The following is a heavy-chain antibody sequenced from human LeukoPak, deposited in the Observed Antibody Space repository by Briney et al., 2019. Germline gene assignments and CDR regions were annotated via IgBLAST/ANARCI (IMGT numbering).Heavy chain of an antibody. CDR2: IRYDGSNK. J-gene: IGHJ4*02. Sequence: GGSLRLSCAASGFTFSSYGMHWVRQAPGKGLEWVAFIRYDGSNKYYADSVKGRFTISRDNSKNTLYLQMNSLRAEDTAVYYCAKDQRRRSILGVVSAQDYWGEGTLVTVSS. D-gene: IGHD3-3*01. CDR3: AKDQRRRSILGVVSAQDY. CDR1: GFTFSSYG. V-gene: IGHV3-30*02.